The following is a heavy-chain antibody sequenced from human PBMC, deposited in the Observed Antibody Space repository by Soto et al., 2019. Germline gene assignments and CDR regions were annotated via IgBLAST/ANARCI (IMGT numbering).Heavy chain of an antibody. CDR1: GGSFSGYY. D-gene: IGHD1-26*01. CDR3: ARPLRWSQSGYFDY. CDR2: INHSGST. Sequence: SETLSLTCAVYGGSFSGYYWSWIRQPPGKGLEWIGEINHSGSTNYNPSLKSRVTISVDTSKNQFSLELSSVTAADTAVYYCARPLRWSQSGYFDYWGQGTLVTVSS. V-gene: IGHV4-34*01. J-gene: IGHJ4*02.